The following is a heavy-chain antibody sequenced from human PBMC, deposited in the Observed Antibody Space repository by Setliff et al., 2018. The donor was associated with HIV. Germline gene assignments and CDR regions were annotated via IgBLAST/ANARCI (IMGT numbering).Heavy chain of an antibody. CDR1: GFTFSGSP. J-gene: IGHJ4*02. Sequence: PGESLKISCGASGFTFSGSPMHWVRQASGKGLEGVGRIKTEAEGYATAYAASVKGRFTISRDDSKNTAYLQMNILKTEDTAIYYCTRPQYIYDNSDSDNWGQGALVTVTS. D-gene: IGHD3-22*01. CDR2: IKTEAEGYAT. V-gene: IGHV3-73*01. CDR3: TRPQYIYDNSDSDN.